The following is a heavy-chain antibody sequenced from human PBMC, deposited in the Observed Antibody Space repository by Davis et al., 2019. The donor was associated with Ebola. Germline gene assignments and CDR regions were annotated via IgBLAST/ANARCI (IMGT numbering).Heavy chain of an antibody. J-gene: IGHJ3*02. V-gene: IGHV4-59*01. CDR3: ARDISTTVSAFDI. Sequence: PGGSLRLSCTVSGGSISSYYWSWIRQPPGKGLEWIGYIYYSGSSTYNPSLKSRVTISVDTSKNQFSLKLSSVTAADTAVYYYARDISTTVSAFDIWGQGTMVTVSS. CDR1: GGSISSYY. D-gene: IGHD2/OR15-2a*01. CDR2: IYYSGSS.